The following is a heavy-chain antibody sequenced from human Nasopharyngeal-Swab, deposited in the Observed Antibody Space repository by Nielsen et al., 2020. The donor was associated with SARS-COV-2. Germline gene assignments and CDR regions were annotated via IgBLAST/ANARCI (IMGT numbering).Heavy chain of an antibody. Sequence: SETLSLTCTVSGGSVSSGSYYWSWIRQPPGKGLEWIGYIYYSGSTNYNPSLKSRVTISVDTSKNQFSLKLSSVTAADTAVYYCARDRSEDLGIAVAGTYYYYYGMDVWGQGTTVTVSS. CDR3: ARDRSEDLGIAVAGTYYYYYGMDV. V-gene: IGHV4-61*01. J-gene: IGHJ6*02. D-gene: IGHD6-19*01. CDR1: GGSVSSGSYY. CDR2: IYYSGST.